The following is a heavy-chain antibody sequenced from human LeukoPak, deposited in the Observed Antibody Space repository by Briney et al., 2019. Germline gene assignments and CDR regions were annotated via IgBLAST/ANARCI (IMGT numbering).Heavy chain of an antibody. J-gene: IGHJ4*02. V-gene: IGHV3-7*01. CDR2: IKQDGSEK. CDR1: GFTLSSYW. CDR3: ARLSSSWYGDY. D-gene: IGHD6-13*01. Sequence: GGSLRLSCAASGFTLSSYWMSWVRQAPGKGLEWVANIKQDGSEKYYVDSVKGRFTISRDNAKNSLYLQMNSLRAEDTAVYYCARLSSSWYGDYWGQGTLVTVSS.